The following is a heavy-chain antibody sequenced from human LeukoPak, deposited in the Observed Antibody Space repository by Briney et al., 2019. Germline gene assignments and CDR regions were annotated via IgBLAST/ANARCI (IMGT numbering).Heavy chain of an antibody. CDR2: INSDGTT. D-gene: IGHD2-2*01. J-gene: IGHJ4*02. Sequence: SGGSLRLSCAASGFTFSCYWMHWVRQAPGKWLVWVSRINSDGTTSYADSVKGRFTISRDNVKNTLYLQMNSLRAEGTAVYYCARDPIIIVQAALDYWGQGTLVTVSS. CDR3: ARDPIIIVQAALDY. CDR1: GFTFSCYW. V-gene: IGHV3-74*01.